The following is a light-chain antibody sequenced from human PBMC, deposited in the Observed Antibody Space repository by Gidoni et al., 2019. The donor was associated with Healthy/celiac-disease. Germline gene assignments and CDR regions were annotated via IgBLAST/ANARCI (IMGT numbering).Light chain of an antibody. Sequence: GTLSLSPGERATLSCRASQSVSSSYLAWYQQKPGQAPRLLIYGASSRATGIPDRFSDSGSGTDFTLTISRLEPEDFAVYYCQQYGSTFGPGTKVDIK. CDR2: GAS. V-gene: IGKV3-20*01. CDR1: QSVSSSY. CDR3: QQYGST. J-gene: IGKJ3*01.